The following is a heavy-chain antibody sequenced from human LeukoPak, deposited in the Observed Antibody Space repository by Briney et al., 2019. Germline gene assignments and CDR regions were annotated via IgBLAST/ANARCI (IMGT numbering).Heavy chain of an antibody. CDR2: IRSKAYRGTT. D-gene: IGHD1-1*01. CDR1: GFTFGDHA. J-gene: IGHJ6*02. CDR3: ARGPIQRGIHNAMDV. Sequence: PGRSLRLSCRGYGFTFGDHAMSWVRQAPGKGREWVGFIRSKAYRGTTEYAASVKGRLTISRDDSTSIAYLQMNSLRIEDTAVYYCARGPIQRGIHNAMDVGGQGTTVTVSS. V-gene: IGHV3-49*04.